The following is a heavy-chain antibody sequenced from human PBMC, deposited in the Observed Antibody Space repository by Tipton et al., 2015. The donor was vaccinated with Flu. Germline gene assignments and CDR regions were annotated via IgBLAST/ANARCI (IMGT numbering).Heavy chain of an antibody. Sequence: LRLSCTVSGGSMSSFYWTWIRQPAGKGLEWIGRMYVSGSTKYNPSLQSRVTMSVDTSKNQFSLRLTSVTSADTAVYYCARGSGSGTDVTFYFWGQGTLVTVSS. J-gene: IGHJ4*02. CDR3: ARGSGSGTDVTFYF. CDR1: GGSMSSFY. CDR2: MYVSGST. D-gene: IGHD3-10*01. V-gene: IGHV4-4*07.